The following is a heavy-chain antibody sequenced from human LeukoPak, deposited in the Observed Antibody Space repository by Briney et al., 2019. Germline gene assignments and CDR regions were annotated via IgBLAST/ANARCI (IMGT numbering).Heavy chain of an antibody. CDR1: GFTFSSYS. CDR2: ISSSSYI. CDR3: ARDCEGGDCYSGMDV. V-gene: IGHV3-21*04. Sequence: KAGGSLRLSCAASGFTFSSYSMNWVRQAPGKGLEWVSSISSSSYIYYADSVKGRFTISRDNSKNTLYLQMNSLRAEDTAVYYCARDCEGGDCYSGMDVWGQGTTVTVSS. D-gene: IGHD2-21*01. J-gene: IGHJ6*02.